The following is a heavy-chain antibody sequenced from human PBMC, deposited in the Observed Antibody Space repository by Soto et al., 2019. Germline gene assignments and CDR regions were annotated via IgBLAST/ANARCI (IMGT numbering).Heavy chain of an antibody. CDR2: ISGSGFKK. D-gene: IGHD1-26*01. Sequence: VGSLRLSCAASGFIFENFGMSLVRQAPGKGLEWISSISGSGFKKYYADSVKGRFTISRDNSKSTVYLELNNLSAEDTAVYHCAKNQGVELVPLATVDWFDPWGQGSVVTVSS. CDR1: GFIFENFG. V-gene: IGHV3-23*01. CDR3: AKNQGVELVPLATVDWFDP. J-gene: IGHJ5*02.